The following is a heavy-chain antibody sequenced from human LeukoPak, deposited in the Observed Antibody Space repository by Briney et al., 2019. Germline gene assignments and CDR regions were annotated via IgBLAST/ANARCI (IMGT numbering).Heavy chain of an antibody. CDR2: IYYSGST. CDR3: ARVERGYDLRMDY. J-gene: IGHJ4*02. CDR1: GGSISSGGYY. V-gene: IGHV4-61*08. D-gene: IGHD5-12*01. Sequence: SQTLSLTCSVSGGSISSGGYYWSWIRQRPGKGLEWIGYIYYSGSTNYNPSLKSRVTISVDTSKNQFTLKLSSVTAADTAVYYCARVERGYDLRMDYWGQGTLVTVSS.